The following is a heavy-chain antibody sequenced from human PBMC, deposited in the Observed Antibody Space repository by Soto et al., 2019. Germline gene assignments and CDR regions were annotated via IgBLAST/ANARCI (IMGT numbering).Heavy chain of an antibody. CDR3: ARGGRSGSGSYYPA. CDR2: INHSGST. Sequence: QVQLQQWGAGLLKPSETLSLTCAVYGGSFSGYYWSWIRQPPGKGLEWIGEINHSGSTNYNPSLKSRVTLSVDTSKNQFSLKLSSGTAADTAVYYCARGGRSGSGSYYPAWGQGTTVTVSS. J-gene: IGHJ6*02. D-gene: IGHD3-10*01. V-gene: IGHV4-34*01. CDR1: GGSFSGYY.